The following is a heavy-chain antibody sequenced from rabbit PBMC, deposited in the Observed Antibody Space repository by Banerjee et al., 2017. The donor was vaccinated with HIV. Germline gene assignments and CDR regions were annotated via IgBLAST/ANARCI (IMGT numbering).Heavy chain of an antibody. CDR2: INAGSSGST. D-gene: IGHD4-1*01. J-gene: IGHJ5*01. Sequence: QEQLVESGGGLVQPEGSLTLTCKASGFDLSSYYMCWVRQAPGKGLEWIGCINAGSSGSTYCASWAKGRFIISKTSSTTVTLQMTSLTAADTATYFCVRDSSGWSPKLWGQGTLVTVS. CDR3: VRDSSGWSPKL. V-gene: IGHV1S45*01. CDR1: GFDLSSYY.